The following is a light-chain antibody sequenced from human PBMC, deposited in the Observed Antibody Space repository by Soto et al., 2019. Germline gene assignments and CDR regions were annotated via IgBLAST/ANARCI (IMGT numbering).Light chain of an antibody. Sequence: DVQMTQSPSTLSASVGDRVIITCRASQSIDNWLAWYQQKPGTPPNLLIYETSSLKSGVPSRLSGSGSGTEFTLTISSLQPDDFATYYCQQYNSYSYTFGQGTKVDIK. J-gene: IGKJ2*01. V-gene: IGKV1-5*03. CDR1: QSIDNW. CDR2: ETS. CDR3: QQYNSYSYT.